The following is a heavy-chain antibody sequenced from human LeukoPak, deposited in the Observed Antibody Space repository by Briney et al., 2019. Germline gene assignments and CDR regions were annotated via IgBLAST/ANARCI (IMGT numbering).Heavy chain of an antibody. CDR1: GGSISSYY. D-gene: IGHD2-15*01. V-gene: IGHV4-59*01. CDR3: ARRSVVGARTYYFDY. J-gene: IGHJ4*02. Sequence: SETLSLTRTVSGGSISSYYWTWIRQPPGKGLEWIGYIYFSGSTNYNPSLKNRVTFSVDTSKNQFSLNLSSVTAADTAVYYCARRSVVGARTYYFDYWGQGTLVTVSS. CDR2: IYFSGST.